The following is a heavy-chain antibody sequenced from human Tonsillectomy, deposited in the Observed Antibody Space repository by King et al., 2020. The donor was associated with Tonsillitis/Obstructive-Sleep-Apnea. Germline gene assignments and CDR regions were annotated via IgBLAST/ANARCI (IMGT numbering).Heavy chain of an antibody. CDR3: EHRHIITIFWLVIHVADDFAI. CDR1: GFSLGTSGVG. Sequence: ITLKESGPTLVKPTQTLTLTCTFSGFSLGTSGVGVGWIRQPPGKALEWLALIYWNDDKRYSPSLKTRLTITKDTSKNQVVLTMTNMDPVDTATYFCEHRHIITIFWLVIHVADDFAIWGQGTMLTVSS. J-gene: IGHJ3*02. D-gene: IGHD3-9*01. V-gene: IGHV2-5*01. CDR2: IYWNDDK.